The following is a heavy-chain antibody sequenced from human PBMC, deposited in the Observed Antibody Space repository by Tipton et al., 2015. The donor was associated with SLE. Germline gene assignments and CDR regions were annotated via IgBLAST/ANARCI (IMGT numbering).Heavy chain of an antibody. D-gene: IGHD3-3*01. Sequence: SLTCTVSGGSISSYYWSRIRQPPGKGLEWIGYIYYSGSTNYNPSLKRRVTISVDTSKNQFSLKLSSVTAADTAVYYCARTQGVWSGYYMDYWGQGTLGTVSS. V-gene: IGHV4-59*01. CDR3: ARTQGVWSGYYMDY. J-gene: IGHJ4*02. CDR2: IYYSGST. CDR1: GGSISSYY.